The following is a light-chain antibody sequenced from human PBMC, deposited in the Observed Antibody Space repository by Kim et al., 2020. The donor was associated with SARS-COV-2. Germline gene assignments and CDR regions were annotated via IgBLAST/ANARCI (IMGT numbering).Light chain of an antibody. V-gene: IGKV1-5*01. CDR3: QHHNTYPNT. CDR1: QSIGGW. CDR2: DAS. J-gene: IGKJ5*01. Sequence: IQLTQSPSTLSASVGDRVTITCRASQSIGGWLAWYQQKPGKAPKLLIYDASSVESGVPSRFSGSGSGTEFTLTISSLQPDDSATYYCQHHNTYPNTFGQGTRLEIK.